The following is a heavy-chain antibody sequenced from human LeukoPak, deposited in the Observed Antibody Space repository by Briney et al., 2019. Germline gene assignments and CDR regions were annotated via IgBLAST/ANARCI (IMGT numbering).Heavy chain of an antibody. CDR2: INPNSGGT. CDR3: ARDLGSYSSGWLDY. D-gene: IGHD6-19*01. V-gene: IGHV1-2*02. CDR1: GYTFTGYY. J-gene: IGHJ4*02. Sequence: ASVKVSSKASGYTFTGYYMHWVRQAPGQGLEWMGWINPNSGGTNYAQKFQGRVTMTRDTSISTAYMELSRLRSDDTAVYYCARDLGSYSSGWLDYWGQGTLVTVSS.